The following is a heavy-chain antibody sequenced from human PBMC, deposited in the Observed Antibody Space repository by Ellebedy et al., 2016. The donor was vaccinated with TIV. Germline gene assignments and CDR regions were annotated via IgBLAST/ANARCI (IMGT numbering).Heavy chain of an antibody. V-gene: IGHV4-59*02. CDR3: ARVRSSSRNWLFDL. J-gene: IGHJ2*01. CDR1: GGSVSSSY. D-gene: IGHD6-13*01. CDR2: LYYSGTT. Sequence: MPSETLSLTCSVSGGSVSSSYWTWIRQSPGQGLEWIGYLYYSGTTDYSDSLKSRVTISEDTSKNHISLKVTSVTAADTAVYYCARVRSSSRNWLFDLWGRGTPVTVSA.